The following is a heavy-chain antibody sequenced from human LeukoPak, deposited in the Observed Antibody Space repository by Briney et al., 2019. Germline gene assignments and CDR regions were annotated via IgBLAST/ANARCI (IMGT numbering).Heavy chain of an antibody. Sequence: SETLSLTCAVYGGSFSSYYWSWIRQPAGKGLEWIGRIYTSGSTNYNPSLKSRVTISVDTSKNQFSLKLSSVTAADTAVYYCARGDGYNPAFGYWGQGTLVTVSS. D-gene: IGHD5-24*01. CDR2: IYTSGST. J-gene: IGHJ4*02. CDR3: ARGDGYNPAFGY. V-gene: IGHV4-59*10. CDR1: GGSFSSYY.